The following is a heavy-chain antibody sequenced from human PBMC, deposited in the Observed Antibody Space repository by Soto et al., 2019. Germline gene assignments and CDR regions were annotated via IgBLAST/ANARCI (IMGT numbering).Heavy chain of an antibody. J-gene: IGHJ6*04. CDR2: IYYSGST. CDR3: ARAVLKYYYGMDV. Sequence: QVQLQESGPGLVKPSQTLSLTCTVSGDSISSGDYYWSWIRQPPGKGLEWIGYIYYSGSTHYNPSLKSRVTISLDTSKNQFSLKLSSVTAADTAVYYCARAVLKYYYGMDVWGKGTTVTVSS. D-gene: IGHD1-20*01. V-gene: IGHV4-30-4*01. CDR1: GDSISSGDYY.